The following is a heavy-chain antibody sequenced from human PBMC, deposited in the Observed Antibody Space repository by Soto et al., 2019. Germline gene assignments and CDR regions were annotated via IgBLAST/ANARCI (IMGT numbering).Heavy chain of an antibody. Sequence: QVQLQQWGAGLLKPSETLSLTCAVYGGSFSGYYWSWIRQPPGKGLEWIGEINHSGSTNYNPSLKSRVPIPVHTSKNQFSLKLSYVPAAATAVYYCARSWGSSWYYCDGMEVWGQGTTVTGSS. V-gene: IGHV4-34*01. J-gene: IGHJ6*02. CDR3: ARSWGSSWYYCDGMEV. CDR1: GGSFSGYY. CDR2: INHSGST. D-gene: IGHD6-13*01.